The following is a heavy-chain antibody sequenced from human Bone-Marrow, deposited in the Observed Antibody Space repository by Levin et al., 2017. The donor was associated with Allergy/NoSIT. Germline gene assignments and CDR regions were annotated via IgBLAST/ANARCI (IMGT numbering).Heavy chain of an antibody. CDR1: GFTLSSYW. Sequence: GESLKISCAASGFTLSSYWMHWVRQGPGKGLVWVSRINTDGSSTMYADSVKGRFTISRDSAKNTLYLQMNSLTSEDTAVYYCARAAHYGDYLGQFDSWGQETLVTVSS. V-gene: IGHV3-74*03. D-gene: IGHD4-17*01. J-gene: IGHJ4*02. CDR2: INTDGSST. CDR3: ARAAHYGDYLGQFDS.